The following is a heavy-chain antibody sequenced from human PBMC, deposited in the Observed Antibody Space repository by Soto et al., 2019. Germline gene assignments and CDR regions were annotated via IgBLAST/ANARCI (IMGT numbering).Heavy chain of an antibody. CDR3: ARDSSSSRAFDI. D-gene: IGHD6-6*01. CDR1: GYTFTGYY. V-gene: IGHV1-2*04. CDR2: INPNSGGT. J-gene: IGHJ3*02. Sequence: ASVKVSCKASGYTFTGYYMRWVRQAPGQGLEWIGWINPNSGGTNYAQKYKGWVTMTRDTSISTAYMELSRLRSDDTAVYYCARDSSSSRAFDIWGQGTMVTVSS.